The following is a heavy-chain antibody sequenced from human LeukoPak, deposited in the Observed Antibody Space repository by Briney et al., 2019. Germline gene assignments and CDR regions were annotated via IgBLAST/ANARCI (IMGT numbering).Heavy chain of an antibody. CDR2: IIPIFGTA. Sequence: SVKVSCKASGGTFSSYAISWVRQAPGQGLEWMGGIIPIFGTANYAQKFQGRVTITTDGSTSTAYMELSSLRSEDTAVYYCAKDARKGMYYDFWSGDAFDIWGQGTMVTVSS. D-gene: IGHD3-3*01. J-gene: IGHJ3*02. V-gene: IGHV1-69*05. CDR1: GGTFSSYA. CDR3: AKDARKGMYYDFWSGDAFDI.